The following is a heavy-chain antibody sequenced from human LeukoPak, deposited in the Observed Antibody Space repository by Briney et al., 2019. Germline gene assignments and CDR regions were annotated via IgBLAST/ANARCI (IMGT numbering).Heavy chain of an antibody. CDR2: TYYRSKWHN. V-gene: IGHV6-1*01. D-gene: IGHD6-13*01. J-gene: IGHJ3*02. CDR1: GDSVSSNSAA. Sequence: SQTLSLTCAISGDSVSSNSAAWNWIRQSPTRGLEWLGWTYYRSKWHNHYAVSVKSRITIIPDTSKNQFSLHLNSVTPEDTAVYACASHSSSLDAFDIWGQGTMVTVSS. CDR3: ASHSSSLDAFDI.